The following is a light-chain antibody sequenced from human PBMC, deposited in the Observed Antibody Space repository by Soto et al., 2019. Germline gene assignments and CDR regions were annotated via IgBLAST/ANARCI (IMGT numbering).Light chain of an antibody. Sequence: EIVLTQSPGTLSLSPGERATLSCRASQSVSNNYLAWYQQKPGQAPRLLIYAASSRVTGIPDRFSGSGSGTDFTRTISRLEPEDFAVYYCQRYGSSPLTFGPGTKVDI. CDR1: QSVSNNY. CDR3: QRYGSSPLT. CDR2: AAS. V-gene: IGKV3-20*01. J-gene: IGKJ3*01.